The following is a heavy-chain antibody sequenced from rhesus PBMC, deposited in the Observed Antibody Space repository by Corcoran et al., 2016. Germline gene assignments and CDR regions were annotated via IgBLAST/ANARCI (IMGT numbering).Heavy chain of an antibody. CDR2: IPGSGGST. Sequence: QLQLQESGPGLVKPSEPLSLTCAVSGDSISNSNWWSWIRHPPRKGLEGIGRIPGSGGSTSYNPSLKSRVTISTDTSKNQFSLKLSSVTAADTAVYYCARGVYSGSYYLDVWGRGVLVTVSS. CDR1: GDSISNSNW. J-gene: IGHJ5-2*02. D-gene: IGHD3-16*01. V-gene: IGHV4-57*01. CDR3: ARGVYSGSYYLDV.